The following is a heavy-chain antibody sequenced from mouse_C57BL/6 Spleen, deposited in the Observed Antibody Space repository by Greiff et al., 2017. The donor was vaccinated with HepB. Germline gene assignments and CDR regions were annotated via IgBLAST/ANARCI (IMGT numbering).Heavy chain of an antibody. V-gene: IGHV1-20*01. CDR2: INPYNGDT. Sequence: VQLKESGPELVKPGDSVKISCKASGYSFTGYFMNWVMQSHGKSLEWIGRINPYNGDTFYNQKFKGKATLTVDKSSSTAHMELRSLTSEDSAVYYCARYYDYDTWFAYWGQGTLVTVSA. CDR1: GYSFTGYF. J-gene: IGHJ3*01. CDR3: ARYYDYDTWFAY. D-gene: IGHD2-4*01.